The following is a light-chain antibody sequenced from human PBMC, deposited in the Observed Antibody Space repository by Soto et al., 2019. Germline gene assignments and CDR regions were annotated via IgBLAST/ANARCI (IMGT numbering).Light chain of an antibody. J-gene: IGKJ4*01. CDR1: QSISSW. CDR2: DAS. CDR3: QQYKSYPT. Sequence: DIQMTQSPSTLSASVGDRVTITCRASQSISSWLAWYQQKPGKAPKLLIYDASSLESGVPSRFSGSGSGTEFTITISSLQPDDFATYYCQQYKSYPTFGGGTKVEIK. V-gene: IGKV1-5*01.